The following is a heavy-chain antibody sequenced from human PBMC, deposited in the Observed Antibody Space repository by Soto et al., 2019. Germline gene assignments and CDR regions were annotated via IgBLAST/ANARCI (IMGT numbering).Heavy chain of an antibody. Sequence: GGSLRLSCAASGFSFSNFAMSWVRQAPGTGLEWVSSISGSGDKTYYLDSVKGRFTISRDNSKNTLYLHMNSLGAEDTAVYFCAKDYASPWYWYIDPWGQGTLVTVSS. V-gene: IGHV3-23*01. J-gene: IGHJ5*02. CDR3: AKDYASPWYWYIDP. CDR2: ISGSGDKT. D-gene: IGHD2-2*01. CDR1: GFSFSNFA.